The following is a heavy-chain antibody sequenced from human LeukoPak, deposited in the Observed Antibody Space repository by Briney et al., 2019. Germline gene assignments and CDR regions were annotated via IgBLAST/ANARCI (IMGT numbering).Heavy chain of an antibody. D-gene: IGHD3-16*02. CDR2: IKSKTDGGTT. CDR3: TTDRAYDYVWGSYRRGDDY. Sequence: PGGSLRLSCAASGFTFSSYSMNWVRQAPGKGLEWVGRIKSKTDGGTTDYAAPVKGRFTISRDDSKNTLYLQMNSLKTEDTAVYYCTTDRAYDYVWGSYRRGDDYWGQGTLVTVSS. J-gene: IGHJ4*02. CDR1: GFTFSSYS. V-gene: IGHV3-15*01.